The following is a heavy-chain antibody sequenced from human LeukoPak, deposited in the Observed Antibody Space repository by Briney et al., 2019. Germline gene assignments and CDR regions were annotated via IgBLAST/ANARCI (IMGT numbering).Heavy chain of an antibody. CDR2: ISGSGGST. D-gene: IGHD1-26*01. CDR3: ANTYNGATSLFDI. Sequence: GGSLRLSCAASGFTFSSYAMSWVRQAPGKGLEWVSAISGSGGSTYYADSVKGRFTISRDNSKNTLYLQMNSLRAEDTAVYYCANTYNGATSLFDIWGQGTMVTVSS. CDR1: GFTFSSYA. V-gene: IGHV3-23*01. J-gene: IGHJ3*02.